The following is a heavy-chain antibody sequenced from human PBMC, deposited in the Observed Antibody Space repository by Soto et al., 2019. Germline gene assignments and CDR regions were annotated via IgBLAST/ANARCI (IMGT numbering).Heavy chain of an antibody. V-gene: IGHV4-31*03. CDR1: GGSVLNGAYY. J-gene: IGHJ4*02. CDR2: IFFSGGT. D-gene: IGHD2-15*01. CDR3: ARDNYGGMLDY. Sequence: PSETLSLTCTVSGGSVLNGAYYWTWIRQHPGKGLEWVGKIFFSGGTHYNTALKSRLVISIDTSNNQLSLNLSSVTAADTAIYYCARDNYGGMLDYWRQGVLVTVS.